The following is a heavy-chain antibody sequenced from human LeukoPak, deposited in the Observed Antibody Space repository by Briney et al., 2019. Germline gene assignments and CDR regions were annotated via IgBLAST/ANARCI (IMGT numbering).Heavy chain of an antibody. CDR3: AKDSWSSHDAFDI. CDR2: ISASGGST. CDR1: GFTFSSYA. V-gene: IGHV3-23*01. J-gene: IGHJ3*02. Sequence: PGGSLRLSCAVSGFTFSSYAMSWVRQAPGKGLEWVSGISASGGSTYYADSVKGRFTISRDNSKNTLYLQMNSLRAEDTALYYCAKDSWSSHDAFDIWGQGTMVTVPS.